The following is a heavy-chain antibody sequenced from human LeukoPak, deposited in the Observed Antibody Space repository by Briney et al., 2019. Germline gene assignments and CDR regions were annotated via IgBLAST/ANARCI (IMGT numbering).Heavy chain of an antibody. D-gene: IGHD6-13*01. J-gene: IGHJ4*02. CDR3: ARYLYSGSCSFDY. CDR1: GGSISSSSYY. V-gene: IGHV4-39*01. Sequence: SETLSLTCTVSGGSISSSSYYWGWIRQPPGKGLEWIGSIYYSGSTYYNPSLKSRVTISVDTSKNQFSLKLSSVTAADTAVYYCARYLYSGSCSFDYWGQGTLVTVSS. CDR2: IYYSGST.